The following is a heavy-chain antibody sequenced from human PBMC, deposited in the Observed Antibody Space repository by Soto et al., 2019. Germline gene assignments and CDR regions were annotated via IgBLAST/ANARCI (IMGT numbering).Heavy chain of an antibody. CDR3: ARADYDILTGHNGMDV. J-gene: IGHJ6*02. V-gene: IGHV1-18*01. CDR2: ISAYNGNT. Sequence: GASVKVSCKASGYTFTSYGISWVRQAPGQGLEWMGWISAYNGNTNYAQKLQGRVTMTTDTSTSTAYMELRSLRSDDTAVYYCARADYDILTGHNGMDVWGQGTTVTVSS. D-gene: IGHD3-9*01. CDR1: GYTFTSYG.